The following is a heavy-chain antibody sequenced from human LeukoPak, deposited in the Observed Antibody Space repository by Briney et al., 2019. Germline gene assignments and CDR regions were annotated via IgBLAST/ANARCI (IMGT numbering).Heavy chain of an antibody. D-gene: IGHD6-19*01. V-gene: IGHV1-69*04. Sequence: EASVKVPCKASGGTFSSYAISWVRQAPGQGLEWMGRIIPILGIANYAQKFQGRVTITADKSTSTAYMELSSLRSEDTAVYYCARAYSSGWYGDWFDPWGQGTLVTVSS. CDR3: ARAYSSGWYGDWFDP. J-gene: IGHJ5*02. CDR1: GGTFSSYA. CDR2: IIPILGIA.